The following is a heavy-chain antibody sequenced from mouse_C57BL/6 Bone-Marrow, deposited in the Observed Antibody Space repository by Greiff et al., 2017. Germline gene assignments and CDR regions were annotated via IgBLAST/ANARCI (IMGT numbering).Heavy chain of an antibody. CDR1: GYTFTDYA. J-gene: IGHJ2*01. V-gene: IGHV1-67*01. D-gene: IGHD1-1*01. Sequence: QVQLQQSGPELVRPGVSVKISCKGSGYTFTDYAMHWVKQSHAKSLEWIGVIITYYGDASYNQKFKDKATRTVDKSSSTAYMELARLTSEDSAVYYCARGRDTTRGFDYWGQGTTLTVSS. CDR3: ARGRDTTRGFDY. CDR2: IITYYGDA.